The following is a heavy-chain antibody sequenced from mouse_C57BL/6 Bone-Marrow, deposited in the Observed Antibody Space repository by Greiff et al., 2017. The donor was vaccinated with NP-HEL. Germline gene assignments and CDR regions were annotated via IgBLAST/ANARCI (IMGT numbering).Heavy chain of an antibody. CDR3: ARGSLYYFDY. V-gene: IGHV5-17*01. D-gene: IGHD6-1*01. CDR2: ISSGSSTI. CDR1: GFTFSDYG. J-gene: IGHJ2*01. Sequence: EVKLVESGGGLVKPGGSLKLSCAASGFTFSDYGMHWVRQAPEKGLEWVAYISSGSSTIYYADTVKGRFPISSDNANNTLFLQMTSLRSEDTAMYYCARGSLYYFDYWGQGTTLTVSS.